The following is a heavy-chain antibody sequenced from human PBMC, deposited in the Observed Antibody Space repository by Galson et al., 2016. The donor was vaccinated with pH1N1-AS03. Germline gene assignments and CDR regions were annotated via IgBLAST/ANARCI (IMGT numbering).Heavy chain of an antibody. J-gene: IGHJ5*02. CDR2: IYNDDTT. CDR1: GFTVSNSY. V-gene: IGHV3-53*01. D-gene: IGHD4-23*01. CDR3: ARWSRGDNFGALDP. Sequence: SLRLSCAASGFTVSNSYLSWVRQAPGKGLEWVSIIYNDDTTYYVDSLKGRFTISRDNSKNTLYLQMNSLRAEDTAVYYCARWSRGDNFGALDPRGQGTLVT.